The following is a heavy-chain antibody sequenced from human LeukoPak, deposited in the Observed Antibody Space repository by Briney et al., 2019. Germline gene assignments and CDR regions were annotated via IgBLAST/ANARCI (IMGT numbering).Heavy chain of an antibody. D-gene: IGHD1-26*01. V-gene: IGHV3-23*01. Sequence: GGSLRLSCAASGFTFSSYAMSWVRQAPGKGLEWVSAISGSGGSTYYADSVKGRFTISRDNSKNTLYLQMNSLRAEDTAVYYCAEGGGSYSTPLDYWGQGTLVTVSS. CDR1: GFTFSSYA. CDR2: ISGSGGST. J-gene: IGHJ4*02. CDR3: AEGGGSYSTPLDY.